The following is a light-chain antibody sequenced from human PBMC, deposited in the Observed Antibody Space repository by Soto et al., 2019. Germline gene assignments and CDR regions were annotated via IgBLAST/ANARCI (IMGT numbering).Light chain of an antibody. CDR3: QTWGTGLWV. Sequence: QSVLTQSPSASASLGASVKRTCTLSSEHNTFDIAWHQQQPEKGPRFLMKIKSDGSHNKGDEIPDRFSGSSSGADRYLTISSLQSEDEADYYCQTWGTGLWVFGGGTKVTVL. CDR2: IKSDGSH. V-gene: IGLV4-69*02. J-gene: IGLJ3*02. CDR1: SEHNTFD.